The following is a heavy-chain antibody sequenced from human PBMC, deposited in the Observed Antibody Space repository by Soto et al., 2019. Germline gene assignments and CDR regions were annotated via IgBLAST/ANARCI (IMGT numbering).Heavy chain of an antibody. V-gene: IGHV1-69*13. D-gene: IGHD4-17*01. CDR2: IIPIFGTA. CDR3: AKFTVTSYYFDY. Sequence: GASVKVSCKASGGTFSSYAISWVRQAPGQGLEWMGGIIPIFGTANYAQKFQGRVTITADESTSTAYMELSSLRSEDTAVYYCAKFTVTSYYFDYWGQGTLVTVSS. J-gene: IGHJ4*02. CDR1: GGTFSSYA.